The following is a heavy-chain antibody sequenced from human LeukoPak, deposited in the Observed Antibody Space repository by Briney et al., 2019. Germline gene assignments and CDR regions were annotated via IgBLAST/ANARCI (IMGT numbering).Heavy chain of an antibody. CDR3: ARSTPSIAALDY. V-gene: IGHV4-59*12. D-gene: IGHD6-6*01. CDR1: GGSISTYY. Sequence: KPSETLSLTCSVSGGSISTYYWTWIRQPPGKGLEWIGYMRFSGSTNYNPSLKSRVTISVDTSKNQFSLKLSSVAAADTAVYYCARSTPSIAALDYWGQGTLVTVSS. CDR2: MRFSGST. J-gene: IGHJ4*02.